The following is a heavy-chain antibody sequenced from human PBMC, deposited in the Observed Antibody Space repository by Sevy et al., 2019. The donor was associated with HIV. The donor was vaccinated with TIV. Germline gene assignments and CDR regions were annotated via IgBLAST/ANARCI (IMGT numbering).Heavy chain of an antibody. CDR3: ARQRGGWYEYDASDV. D-gene: IGHD6-19*01. J-gene: IGHJ3*01. CDR1: DVSISSGTNY. Sequence: SETLSLTCTVSDVSISSGTNYWGWIRQPPGKGLEWIGSISYTGTTYYNPSLESRVTMSADTSMNQFSLKLSSVTVADTAVYYCARQRGGWYEYDASDVWGQGTMVTVSS. CDR2: ISYTGTT. V-gene: IGHV4-39*01.